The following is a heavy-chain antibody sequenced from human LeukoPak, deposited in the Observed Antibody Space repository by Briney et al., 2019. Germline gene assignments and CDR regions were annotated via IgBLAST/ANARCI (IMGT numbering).Heavy chain of an antibody. CDR2: INHSGST. J-gene: IGHJ3*02. V-gene: IGHV4-34*01. CDR1: GGSFSGYY. CDR3: ARGTPLDPSAFDI. Sequence: KPSETLSLTCAVYGGSFSGYYWSWIRQPPGKGLEWIGEINHSGSTNYNPSLKSRVTISVDTSKNQFSLKLSSVTAANTAVYYCARGTPLDPSAFDIWGQGTMVTVSS. D-gene: IGHD1-1*01.